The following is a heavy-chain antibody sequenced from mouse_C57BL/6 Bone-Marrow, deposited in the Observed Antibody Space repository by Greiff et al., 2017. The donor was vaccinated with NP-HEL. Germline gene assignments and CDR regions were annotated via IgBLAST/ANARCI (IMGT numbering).Heavy chain of an antibody. V-gene: IGHV14-4*01. CDR1: GFNIKDDY. D-gene: IGHD2-2*01. CDR3: TTSGSRY. CDR2: IDPENGDT. J-gene: IGHJ3*01. Sequence: EVQLQQSGAELVRPGASVKLSCTASGFNIKDDYMHWVKQRPERGLEWIGWIDPENGDTEYASKFQGKATITADTSSNTAYLQLSSLTSEDTAVYYCTTSGSRYWGQGTLVTVSA.